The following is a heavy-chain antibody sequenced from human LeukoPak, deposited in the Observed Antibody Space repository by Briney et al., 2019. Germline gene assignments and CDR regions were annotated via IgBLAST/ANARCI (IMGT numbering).Heavy chain of an antibody. Sequence: GGSLRLSCAASGFTFSSYSIHWVRQAPGKGLEYVSAISSNGGRTYYANSVKGRFTISRDNSKNTLSLQMHRLRDADTAVYYCARLGSGYYFAFDLWGRGTLVTVSS. D-gene: IGHD3-22*01. CDR1: GFTFSSYS. CDR2: ISSNGGRT. CDR3: ARLGSGYYFAFDL. J-gene: IGHJ2*01. V-gene: IGHV3-64*01.